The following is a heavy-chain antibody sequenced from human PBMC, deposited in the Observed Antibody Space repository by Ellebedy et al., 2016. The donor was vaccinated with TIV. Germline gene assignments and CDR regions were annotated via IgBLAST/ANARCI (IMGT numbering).Heavy chain of an antibody. CDR1: GGSISGSDYY. V-gene: IGHV4-39*02. J-gene: IGHJ6*02. CDR3: ARIWFGDLLSPEGDV. D-gene: IGHD3-10*01. CDR2: ISYSGTT. Sequence: SETLSLXXTVSGGSISGSDYYWGWIRQPPGKGLEWIGVISYSGTTYYSPSLKSRVTISVDTSKNHFSLDLYSVAAADTALYYCARIWFGDLLSPEGDVWGQGTTVTVSS.